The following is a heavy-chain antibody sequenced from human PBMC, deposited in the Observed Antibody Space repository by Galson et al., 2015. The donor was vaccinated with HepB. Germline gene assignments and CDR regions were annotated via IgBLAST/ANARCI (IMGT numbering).Heavy chain of an antibody. CDR2: ISSSSSYI. D-gene: IGHD3-9*01. J-gene: IGHJ6*02. V-gene: IGHV3-21*01. Sequence: SLRLSCAASGFTFSSYSMNWVRQAPGKGLEWVSSISSSSSYIYYADSVKGRFTISRDNAKNSLYLQMNSLRAEDTAVYYCARDQLRYFDWLPSGYYYYGMDVWGQGTTVTVSS. CDR1: GFTFSSYS. CDR3: ARDQLRYFDWLPSGYYYYGMDV.